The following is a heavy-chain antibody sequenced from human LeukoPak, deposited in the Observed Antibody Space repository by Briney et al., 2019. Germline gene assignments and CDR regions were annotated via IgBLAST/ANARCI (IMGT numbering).Heavy chain of an antibody. D-gene: IGHD5-18*01. V-gene: IGHV4-61*01. J-gene: IGHJ6*02. CDR3: ARGAHTAMVYYYYGMDV. CDR1: GGSVSSGSYY. Sequence: SETLSLTCTVSGGSVSSGSYYWSWIRQPPGKGLEWIGEINHSGSTNYNPSLKSRVTISVDTSKNQFSLKLSSVTAADTAVYYCARGAHTAMVYYYYGMDVWGQGTTVTVSS. CDR2: INHSGST.